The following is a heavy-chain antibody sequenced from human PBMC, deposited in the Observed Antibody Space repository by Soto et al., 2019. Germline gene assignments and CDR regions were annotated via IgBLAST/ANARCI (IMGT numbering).Heavy chain of an antibody. D-gene: IGHD4-17*01. J-gene: IGHJ4*02. Sequence: PGGSLRLSCAASGFTFSDYYMSWIRQAPGKGLEWVSYISSSSSYTNYADSVKGRFTISRDNAKNTLYLQMNSLRAEDTAVYYYAKRGWTTVTSPDYFDYWGQGTLVTVSS. CDR3: AKRGWTTVTSPDYFDY. CDR2: ISSSSSYT. V-gene: IGHV3-11*06. CDR1: GFTFSDYY.